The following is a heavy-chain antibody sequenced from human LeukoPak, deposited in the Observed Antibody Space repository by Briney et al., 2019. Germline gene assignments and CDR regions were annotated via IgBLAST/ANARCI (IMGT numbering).Heavy chain of an antibody. CDR2: IYYSGST. V-gene: IGHV4-59*01. Sequence: PSETLSLTCTVSGRSISSYYWSWIRQPPGKGLEWIGYIYYSGSTNYNPSLKSRVTISVDTSKNQFSLKLSSVTAADTAVCYCARDRHGSGSAHSFDPWGQGTLVTVSS. J-gene: IGHJ5*02. D-gene: IGHD3-10*01. CDR1: GRSISSYY. CDR3: ARDRHGSGSAHSFDP.